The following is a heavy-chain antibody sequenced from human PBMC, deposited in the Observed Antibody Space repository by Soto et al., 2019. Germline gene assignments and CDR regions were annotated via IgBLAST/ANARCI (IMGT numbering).Heavy chain of an antibody. CDR2: IHYSGATSFFP. CDR3: AAGEASSRNLAPYYLDF. J-gene: IGHJ4*02. Sequence: PSETLSLTCTVSGGSMRNYFWIWIRQPPGKGLEWIGYIHYSGATSFFPSYNPSLRGRVTISEDTSKNQFSLKLLSVTTADTAVYFCAAGEASSRNLAPYYLDFWGQGTLVTVSS. V-gene: IGHV4-59*01. D-gene: IGHD6-13*01. CDR1: GGSMRNYF.